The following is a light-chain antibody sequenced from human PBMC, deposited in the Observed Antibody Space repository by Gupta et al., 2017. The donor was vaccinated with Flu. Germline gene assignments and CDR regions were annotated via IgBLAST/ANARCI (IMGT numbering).Light chain of an antibody. Sequence: QSVLTQPPSVSAAPGQKVTISCSGSSSNIANNYVSWYQQFPGTAPKLLIYENNERPPGIPDRFSGSKSGTSATLGITGLQTGDEADYYCGTWDNSLSAGVFGGGTKVTVL. CDR3: GTWDNSLSAGV. J-gene: IGLJ3*02. CDR2: ENN. V-gene: IGLV1-51*02. CDR1: SSNIANNY.